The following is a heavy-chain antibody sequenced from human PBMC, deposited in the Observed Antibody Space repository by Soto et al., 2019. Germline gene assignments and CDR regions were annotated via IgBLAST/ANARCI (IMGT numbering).Heavy chain of an antibody. J-gene: IGHJ5*02. CDR1: GSIFSSYA. D-gene: IGHD4-17*01. V-gene: IGHV1-69*10. Sequence: SVKVSCKASGSIFSSYAISWVRQAPGQGLAWMGGIIPIHGTAHYAQKFQGRVTITADKSTRTAYMELSSLRSEDTAGYYCVREATVTPNWFDRWGQATLLTVS. CDR2: IIPIHGTA. CDR3: VREATVTPNWFDR.